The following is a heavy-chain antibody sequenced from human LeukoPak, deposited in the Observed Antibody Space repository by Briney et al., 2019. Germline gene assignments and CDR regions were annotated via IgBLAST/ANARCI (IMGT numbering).Heavy chain of an antibody. Sequence: SETLSLTCTVSGGSISSSSYYWGWIRQPPGKGLEWIGYIYYSGSANYNPSLKSRVTISVDTSKNQFSLKLSSVTAADTAVYYCARAYSSSWYGYYYYYYMDVWGKGTTVTISS. CDR2: IYYSGSA. D-gene: IGHD6-13*01. V-gene: IGHV4-61*05. CDR1: GGSISSSSYY. J-gene: IGHJ6*03. CDR3: ARAYSSSWYGYYYYYYMDV.